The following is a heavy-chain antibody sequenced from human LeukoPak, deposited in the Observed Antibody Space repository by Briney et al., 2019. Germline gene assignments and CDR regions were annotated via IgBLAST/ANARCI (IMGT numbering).Heavy chain of an antibody. J-gene: IGHJ4*02. CDR2: IYYSGST. Sequence: SETLSLTCTVSGGSISSYYWSWIRQPPGKGLVWIGYIYYSGSTNYNPSLKSRVTISVDTSKNQFSLKLSSVTAADTAVYYCARQEGRSATVVTPRFDYWGQGTLVTVSS. D-gene: IGHD4-23*01. CDR1: GGSISSYY. V-gene: IGHV4-59*08. CDR3: ARQEGRSATVVTPRFDY.